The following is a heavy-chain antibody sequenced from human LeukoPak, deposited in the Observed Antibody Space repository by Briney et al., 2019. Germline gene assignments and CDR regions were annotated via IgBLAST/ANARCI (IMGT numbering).Heavy chain of an antibody. CDR3: ARAGLGYSSGWYLWFDP. CDR2: IYSSGST. CDR1: GGSISSGSYY. V-gene: IGHV4-61*02. D-gene: IGHD6-19*01. Sequence: SETLSLTCTVSGGSISSGSYYWSWIRQPAGKGLEWIGRIYSSGSTNYNPSLKSPVTISVHTTKNQFSLKLSSVTAADTAVYYCARAGLGYSSGWYLWFDPWGQGTLVTVSS. J-gene: IGHJ5*02.